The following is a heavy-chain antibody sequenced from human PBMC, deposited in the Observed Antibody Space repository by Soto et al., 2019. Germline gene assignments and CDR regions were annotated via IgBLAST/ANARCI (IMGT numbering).Heavy chain of an antibody. CDR1: GFTVSSNY. CDR3: ARERGYCSGGSCHTKNAFDI. J-gene: IGHJ3*02. D-gene: IGHD2-15*01. Sequence: GGSLRLSCAASGFTVSSNYMSWVRQAPGKGLEWVSVIYSGGSTYYADSVKGRFTISRDNSKSTLYLQMNSLRAEDTAVYYCARERGYCSGGSCHTKNAFDIWGQGTMVTVSS. V-gene: IGHV3-66*01. CDR2: IYSGGST.